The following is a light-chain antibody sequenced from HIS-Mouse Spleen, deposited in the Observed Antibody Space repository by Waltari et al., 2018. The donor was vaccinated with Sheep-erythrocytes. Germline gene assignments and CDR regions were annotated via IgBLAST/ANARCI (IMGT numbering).Light chain of an antibody. V-gene: IGKV1D-13*01. CDR2: DAS. CDR3: QQFNNYPRT. CDR1: QGISSA. J-gene: IGKJ1*01. Sequence: AIQLTQSPSSLSASVGDRVTITFRASQGISSALAWYQQKPGKAPKLQIYDASSLESEVPSRFSGSGSRTGFTLTISRLQPEEFATYYCQQFNNYPRTFGQGPKVEIK.